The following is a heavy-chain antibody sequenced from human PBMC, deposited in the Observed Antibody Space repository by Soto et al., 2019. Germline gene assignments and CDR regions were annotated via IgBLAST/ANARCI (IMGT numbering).Heavy chain of an antibody. V-gene: IGHV3-74*01. CDR3: ASPVLLLWSPKVVRDY. Sequence: GGSLRLSCAASGFTFSSYWMHWVRQAPGKGLVWVSRINSDGSSTSYADSVKGRFTISRDNAKNTLYLQMNSLRAEDTAVYYCASPVLLLWSPKVVRDYWGQGTLVTVSS. D-gene: IGHD3-10*01. CDR1: GFTFSSYW. J-gene: IGHJ4*02. CDR2: INSDGSST.